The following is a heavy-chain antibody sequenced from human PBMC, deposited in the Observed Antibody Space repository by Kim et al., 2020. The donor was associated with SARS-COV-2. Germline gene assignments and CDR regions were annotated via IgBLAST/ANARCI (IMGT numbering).Heavy chain of an antibody. CDR2: VHHSGST. CDR1: GGSISGSSLW. Sequence: SETLSLTCTVSGGSISGSSLWWGWIRQPPGKGLEWIGSVHHSGSTYYNPSLKSRLTISLDTSKNQFSLKLTSVTAADTAVYFCARDPMALNYFDPWGQGTLVTVSS. D-gene: IGHD1-7*01. CDR3: ARDPMALNYFDP. V-gene: IGHV4-39*01. J-gene: IGHJ5*02.